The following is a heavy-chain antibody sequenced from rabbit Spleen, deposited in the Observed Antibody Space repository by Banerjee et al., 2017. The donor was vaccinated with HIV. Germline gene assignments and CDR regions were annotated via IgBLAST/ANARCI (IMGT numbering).Heavy chain of an antibody. CDR2: MNVGTGA. V-gene: IGHV1S40*01. Sequence: QSLEESGGDLVKPGASLTLTCTASGFSFNSYWMCWVRQAPGKGPEWIACMNVGTGAYYASWAKGRFTISKTSSTTVTLQMTTLTAADTATYFCARSSSGDDVFNLWGQGPLVTVS. D-gene: IGHD1-1*01. CDR1: GFSFNSYW. CDR3: ARSSSGDDVFNL. J-gene: IGHJ4*01.